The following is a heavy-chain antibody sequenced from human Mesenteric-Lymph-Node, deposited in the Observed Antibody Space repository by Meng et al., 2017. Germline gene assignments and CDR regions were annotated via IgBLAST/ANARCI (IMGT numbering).Heavy chain of an antibody. CDR3: ARDEWLADY. J-gene: IGHJ4*02. CDR1: GFSLRSYS. Sequence: EGQLVGSGGGLVKPGGSLRLSCAASGFSLRSYSMNWVRQAPGKGLEWVSSISSSSNYIYYADSVKGRFTISRDNAKNSLYLQMHSLRVEDTAVYYCARDEWLADYWGQGTLVTVSS. CDR2: ISSSSNYI. V-gene: IGHV3-21*01. D-gene: IGHD6-19*01.